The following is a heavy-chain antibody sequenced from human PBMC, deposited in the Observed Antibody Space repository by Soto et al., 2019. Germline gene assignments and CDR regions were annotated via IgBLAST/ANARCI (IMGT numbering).Heavy chain of an antibody. Sequence: QVQLVQSGAEVKKPGSSVKVSCKASGGTFSSYAISWVRQAPGQGLEWMGGIIPIFGTANYAQKFQGGVTVTADEITRPAYMELRSVRSEDTAVYYCATYYDKLTGSSPGGMDVWGQGTTVTVSS. D-gene: IGHD3-9*01. J-gene: IGHJ6*02. CDR3: ATYYDKLTGSSPGGMDV. V-gene: IGHV1-69*01. CDR2: IIPIFGTA. CDR1: GGTFSSYA.